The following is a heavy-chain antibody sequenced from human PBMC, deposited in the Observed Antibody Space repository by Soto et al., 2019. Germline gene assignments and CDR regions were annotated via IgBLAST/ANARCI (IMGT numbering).Heavy chain of an antibody. J-gene: IGHJ5*02. V-gene: IGHV1-69*08. Sequence: QVQLVQSGAEVKKPGSSVKVSCKASGGTFSSYTISWVRQAPGQGLEWMGRIIPILGIANYAQKFQGRVTITADKSTSTAYMELSSLRSEDTAVYYCARDAGIAAAGGTAGWFDPWGQGTLVTVSS. CDR2: IIPILGIA. D-gene: IGHD6-13*01. CDR3: ARDAGIAAAGGTAGWFDP. CDR1: GGTFSSYT.